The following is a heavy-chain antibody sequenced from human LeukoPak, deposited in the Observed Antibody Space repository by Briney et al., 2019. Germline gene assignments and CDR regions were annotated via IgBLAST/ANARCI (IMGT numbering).Heavy chain of an antibody. V-gene: IGHV1-69*13. CDR1: GYTFTSYG. CDR3: ARVGARIVGATRDAFDI. Sequence: ASVKVSCKASGYTFTSYGISWVRQAPGQGLEWMGGIIPIFGTANYAQKFQGRVTITADESTSTAYMELSSLRSEDTAVYYCARVGARIVGATRDAFDIWGQGTMVTVSS. CDR2: IIPIFGTA. D-gene: IGHD1-26*01. J-gene: IGHJ3*02.